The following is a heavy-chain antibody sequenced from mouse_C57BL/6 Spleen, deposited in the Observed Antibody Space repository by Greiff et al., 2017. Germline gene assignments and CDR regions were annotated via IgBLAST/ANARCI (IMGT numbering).Heavy chain of an antibody. CDR2: INPSSGYT. V-gene: IGHV1-4*01. J-gene: IGHJ3*01. CDR3: ARWDGYFFAY. CDR1: GYTFTSYT. Sequence: VQRVESGAELARPGASVKMSCKASGYTFTSYTMHWVKQRPGQGLEWIGYINPSSGYTKYNQKFKDKATLTADKSSSTAYMQLSSLTSEDSAVYYCARWDGYFFAYWGQGTLVTVSA. D-gene: IGHD2-3*01.